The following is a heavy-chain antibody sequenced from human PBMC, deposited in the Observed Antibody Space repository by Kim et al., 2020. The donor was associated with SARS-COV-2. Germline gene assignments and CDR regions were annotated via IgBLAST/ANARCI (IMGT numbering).Heavy chain of an antibody. CDR1: GGTFSSYA. J-gene: IGHJ5*02. CDR2: IIPIFGTA. CDR3: ARDGGGYSYGYWFDP. Sequence: SVKVSCKASGGTFSSYAISWVRQAPGQGLEWMGGIIPIFGTANYAQKFQGRVTITADKSTSTAYMELSSLRSEDTAVYYCARDGGGYSYGYWFDPWGQGTLVTVSS. V-gene: IGHV1-69*06. D-gene: IGHD5-18*01.